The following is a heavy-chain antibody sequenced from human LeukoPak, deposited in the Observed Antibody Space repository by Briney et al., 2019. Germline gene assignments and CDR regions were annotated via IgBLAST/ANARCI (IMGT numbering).Heavy chain of an antibody. D-gene: IGHD5-18*01. V-gene: IGHV3-30-3*02. CDR3: AKSRVRYSLDYFVY. CDR1: GFTFSSYA. CDR2: ISYDGSNK. Sequence: GGSLRLSCAASGFTFSSYAMHWVRQAPGKGLEWVAVISYDGSNKYYADSVKGRFTISRDNSENTLYLQMNSLRAADTAVYYCAKSRVRYSLDYFVYWGQGTLVTVSS. J-gene: IGHJ4*02.